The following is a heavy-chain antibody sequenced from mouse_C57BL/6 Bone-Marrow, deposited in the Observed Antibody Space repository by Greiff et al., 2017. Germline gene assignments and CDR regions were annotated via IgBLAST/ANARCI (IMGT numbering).Heavy chain of an antibody. Sequence: QVQLKESGAELVRPGASVKLSCKASGYTFTDYYINWVKQRPGQGLEWIARIYPGSGNTYYNEKFKGKATLTAEKSSSTAYMQLSSLTSEDSAVYFCAKVDGNYAFDYWGQGTTLTVSS. D-gene: IGHD2-1*01. CDR1: GYTFTDYY. CDR2: IYPGSGNT. CDR3: AKVDGNYAFDY. V-gene: IGHV1-76*01. J-gene: IGHJ2*01.